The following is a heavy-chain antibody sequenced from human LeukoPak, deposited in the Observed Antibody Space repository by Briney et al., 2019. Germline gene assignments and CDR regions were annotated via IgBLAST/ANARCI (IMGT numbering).Heavy chain of an antibody. J-gene: IGHJ4*02. CDR3: AKENPVGGTNYFDY. CDR1: GFIFSTYP. D-gene: IGHD1-26*01. CDR2: ITGSGDST. V-gene: IGHV3-23*01. Sequence: LPGGSLRLSCAASGFIFSTYPMSWVRQAPGKGLEWVSAITGSGDSTFYADSVKGRCTISRDNSKNTLSLQMNTLRAEDTAVYYCAKENPVGGTNYFDYWGQGTLVTVSS.